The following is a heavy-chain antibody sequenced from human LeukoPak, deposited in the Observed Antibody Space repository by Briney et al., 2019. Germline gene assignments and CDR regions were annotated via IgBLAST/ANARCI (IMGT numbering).Heavy chain of an antibody. CDR2: ISGSGGST. V-gene: IGHV3-23*01. J-gene: IGHJ4*02. D-gene: IGHD6-19*01. Sequence: GGSLRLSCTVSGFTVSSNSMSWVRQAPGKGLEWVSAISGSGGSTYYADSVKGRFTISRDNSKNTLYLQMNSLRAEDTAVYYCAKDIGSYSSGWYGVFDYWGQGTLVTVSS. CDR1: GFTVSSNS. CDR3: AKDIGSYSSGWYGVFDY.